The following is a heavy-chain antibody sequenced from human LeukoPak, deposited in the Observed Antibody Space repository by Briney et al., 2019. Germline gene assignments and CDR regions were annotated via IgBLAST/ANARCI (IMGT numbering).Heavy chain of an antibody. D-gene: IGHD2-15*01. CDR2: IIPIFGTA. J-gene: IGHJ6*02. V-gene: IGHV1-69*13. Sequence: SVKVSCKASGNSISNYAVSWVRQAPGQGFEWMGGIIPIFGTADYAQKFQGRVTITADQSTSTTYMALSSLKPEDTATYYCTTRACHAGGCSSSFYYYYGLHFWGQGTTVSVSS. CDR1: GNSISNYA. CDR3: TTRACHAGGCSSSFYYYYGLHF.